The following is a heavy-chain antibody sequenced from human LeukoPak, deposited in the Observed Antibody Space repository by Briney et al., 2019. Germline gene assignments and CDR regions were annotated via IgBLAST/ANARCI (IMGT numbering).Heavy chain of an antibody. CDR1: GFTFSSYA. D-gene: IGHD1-26*01. V-gene: IGHV3-23*01. J-gene: IGHJ4*02. Sequence: GGSLRLSCAASGFTFSSYAMNWVRQAPGKGLEWVSSISASDDSTYYYADSVKGRFTISRDNSKNTVHLQMNILRADDTALYYCAKGGHYYPLDYYFDSWGQGTLVTVSS. CDR3: AKGGHYYPLDYYFDS. CDR2: ISASDDST.